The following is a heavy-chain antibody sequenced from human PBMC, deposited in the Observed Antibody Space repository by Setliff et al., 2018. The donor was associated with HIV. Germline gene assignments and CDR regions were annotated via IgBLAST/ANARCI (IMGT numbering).Heavy chain of an antibody. Sequence: GGSLRLSCAASGFTVSDHYMDWVRQAPGRGLQWVSSISIGSGGAIYYADSVQGRFTISRDNSKNSLYLKMNSLSVEDTAVYYCARDYLYYNLYNGSPVYGMDVWGQGTTVTVSS. D-gene: IGHD3-3*01. CDR1: GFTVSDHY. J-gene: IGHJ6*02. CDR2: ISIGSGGAI. CDR3: ARDYLYYNLYNGSPVYGMDV. V-gene: IGHV3-11*04.